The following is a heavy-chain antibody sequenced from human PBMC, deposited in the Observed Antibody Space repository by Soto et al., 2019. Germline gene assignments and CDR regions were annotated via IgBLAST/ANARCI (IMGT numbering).Heavy chain of an antibody. V-gene: IGHV1-8*01. CDR2: MNPNSGNT. CDR1: GYTFTSYD. CDR3: ARGRRGPAAKTPFDP. D-gene: IGHD2-2*01. J-gene: IGHJ5*02. Sequence: GASVKVSCKASGYTFTSYDINWVRQATGQGLEWMGWMNPNSGNTGYAQKFQGRVTMTRNTSISTAYMELSSLRSEVTALYYCARGRRGPAAKTPFDPWGHGTLVTFSS.